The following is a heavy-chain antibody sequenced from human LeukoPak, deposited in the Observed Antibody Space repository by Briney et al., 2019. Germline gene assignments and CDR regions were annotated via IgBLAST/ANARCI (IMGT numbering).Heavy chain of an antibody. J-gene: IGHJ6*03. V-gene: IGHV3-30*05. CDR3: AREHLPYYDFWSGYYSFTIYYYYMDV. CDR2: ISYDGSNK. CDR1: GFTFSSYG. D-gene: IGHD3-3*01. Sequence: GGSLRLSCAASGFTFSSYGMHWVRQAPGKGLEWVAVISYDGSNKYYADSVKGRFTISRDNSKNTLYLQMNSLRAEDTAVYYCAREHLPYYDFWSGYYSFTIYYYYMDVWGKGTTVTVSS.